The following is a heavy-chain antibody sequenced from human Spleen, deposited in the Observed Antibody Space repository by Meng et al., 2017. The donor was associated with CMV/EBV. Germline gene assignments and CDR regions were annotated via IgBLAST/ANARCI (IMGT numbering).Heavy chain of an antibody. CDR2: INPKSGAT. Sequence: ASVKVSCKASGYTFSRYGISWVRQAPGQGLEWMGWINPKSGATNFEQKFQGRVTMTRDMSISTTYMDLSRLRSDDTAVYYCARDARYCTSTSCYSFWFDSWGQGTLVTVSS. D-gene: IGHD2-2*01. CDR1: GYTFSRYG. CDR3: ARDARYCTSTSCYSFWFDS. J-gene: IGHJ5*01. V-gene: IGHV1-2*02.